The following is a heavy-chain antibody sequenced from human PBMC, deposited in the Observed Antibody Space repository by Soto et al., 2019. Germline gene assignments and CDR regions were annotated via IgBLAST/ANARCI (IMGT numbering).Heavy chain of an antibody. J-gene: IGHJ6*02. CDR1: GGTFSSYA. Sequence: ASLNGSCKASGGTFSSYAISWVRQAPGHGLEWVGGIIPMFGTANYAQKFQGRVTITADESTSTAYMELSSLRSEDTAVYYCAEYAASKRLFRRNPSAVVAATYYGMDVWGQGTTVTVSS. CDR2: IIPMFGTA. CDR3: AEYAASKRLFRRNPSAVVAATYYGMDV. V-gene: IGHV1-69*13. D-gene: IGHD2-15*01.